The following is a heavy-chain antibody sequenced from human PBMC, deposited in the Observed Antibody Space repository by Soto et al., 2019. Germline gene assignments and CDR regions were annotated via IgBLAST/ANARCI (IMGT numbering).Heavy chain of an antibody. J-gene: IGHJ6*02. D-gene: IGHD2-2*01. V-gene: IGHV1-46*01. Sequence: ASVKVSCKASGYTFTSYYMHWVRQAPGQGLEWMGIINPSGGNTSYAQKFQGRVTMTRDTSTSTVYMELSSLRSEDTAVYYCARDLDVVVPAAPFFYYYGMDVWGQGTTVTVSS. CDR3: ARDLDVVVPAAPFFYYYGMDV. CDR2: INPSGGNT. CDR1: GYTFTSYY.